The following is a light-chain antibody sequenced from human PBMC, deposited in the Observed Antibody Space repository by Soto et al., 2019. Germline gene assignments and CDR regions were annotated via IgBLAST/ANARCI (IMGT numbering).Light chain of an antibody. CDR1: QSVSSSY. V-gene: IGKV3-20*01. CDR2: GAS. CDR3: QQYGSSPKT. Sequence: EIVLTQSPGTLSLSPGERATLSCRASQSVSSSYLAWYQQKPGQAPRLLIYGASSRATGIPDRFSGSGSGTDSTLTISRLEPEDFAMYYCQQYGSSPKTFGQGTKVEIK. J-gene: IGKJ1*01.